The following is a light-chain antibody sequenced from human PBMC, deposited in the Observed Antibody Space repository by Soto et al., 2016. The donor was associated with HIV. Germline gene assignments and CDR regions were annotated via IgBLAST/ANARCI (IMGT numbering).Light chain of an antibody. J-gene: IGLJ2*01. CDR2: HDY. Sequence: SYDLTQSPSLSVSPGQTATITCSGHKLGDKYTCWYQQKPGQSPILLIHHDYKRLSGVPERFSASSSGNTATLTISGTQPMDEADYFCQAWDKNTVVFGGGTQLTVL. V-gene: IGLV3-1*01. CDR3: QAWDKNTVV. CDR1: KLGDKY.